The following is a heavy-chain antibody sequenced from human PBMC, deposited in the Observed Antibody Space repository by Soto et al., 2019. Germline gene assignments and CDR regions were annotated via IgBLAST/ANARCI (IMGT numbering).Heavy chain of an antibody. Sequence: SQTLSLTCVISGDSVSSNSAAWNWFRQSPSRGLEWLGRTYYRSKWSSDYEVSVKSRIRINPDTSKNQFSLQLNSVTPWDAAVYFCSRGRSSGNYYPWGQGTLVTVSS. CDR3: SRGRSSGNYYP. V-gene: IGHV6-1*01. CDR1: GDSVSSNSAA. J-gene: IGHJ5*02. CDR2: TYYRSKWSS. D-gene: IGHD3-10*01.